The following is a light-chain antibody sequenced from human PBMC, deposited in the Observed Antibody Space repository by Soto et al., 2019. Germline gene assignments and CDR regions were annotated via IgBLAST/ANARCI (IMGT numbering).Light chain of an antibody. J-gene: IGLJ2*01. Sequence: QSALTQVASVSASPGQSITISCTGTSSDVGGHNYVSWYQQHPGNAPKLMIYNVDYRPSGISNRFSGSKSGNTASLTISGLQADDEAYYYCSSYADISTVVFGGGTQLTVL. CDR3: SSYADISTVV. V-gene: IGLV2-14*03. CDR1: SSDVGGHNY. CDR2: NVD.